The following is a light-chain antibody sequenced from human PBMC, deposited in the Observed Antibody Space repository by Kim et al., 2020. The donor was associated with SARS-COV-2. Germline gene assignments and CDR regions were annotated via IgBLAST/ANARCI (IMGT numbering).Light chain of an antibody. CDR2: DVT. V-gene: IGLV2-14*03. CDR3: SSYTSRSTQV. CDR1: SSDVGGYNY. Sequence: GQANTIISTGTSSDVGGYNYVPWDQQHPGKAPKLMIYDVTNRPSGVSNRFSDSKSGNTASLTISGLQAEDEAGYYCSSYTSRSTQVFGTGTKVTVL. J-gene: IGLJ1*01.